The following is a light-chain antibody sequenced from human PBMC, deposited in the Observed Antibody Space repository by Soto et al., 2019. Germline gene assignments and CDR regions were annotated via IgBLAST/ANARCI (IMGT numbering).Light chain of an antibody. J-gene: IGLJ2*01. CDR3: AAWDDSLSGHVV. CDR2: RNN. V-gene: IGLV1-47*01. CDR1: SSNIGSNY. Sequence: QAVVTQPPSASGTPGQRVTISCSGSSSNIGSNYVYWYQQLPGTAPKLLIYRNNQRPSGVPDRFSGSKSGTSASLAISGLRSEDEADYYCAAWDDSLSGHVVFGGGTQLTV.